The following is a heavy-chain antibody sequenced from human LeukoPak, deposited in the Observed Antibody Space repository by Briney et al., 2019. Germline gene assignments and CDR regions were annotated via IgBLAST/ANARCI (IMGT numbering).Heavy chain of an antibody. CDR3: ARVKTKRSYFDY. J-gene: IGHJ4*02. CDR2: IYYSGST. CDR1: GGSISSYY. Sequence: SETLSLTCTVSGGSISSYYWSWVRQPPGKGLEWIGYIYYSGSTNYNPYRKSRVTISVDTSKNQFSLKLSSVTAADTAVYYCARVKTKRSYFDYWGQGTLVTVSS. V-gene: IGHV4-59*01. D-gene: IGHD2-8*01.